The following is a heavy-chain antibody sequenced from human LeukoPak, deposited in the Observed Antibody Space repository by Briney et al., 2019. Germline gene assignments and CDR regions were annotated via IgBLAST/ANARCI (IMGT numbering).Heavy chain of an antibody. CDR1: GFTFSSYA. V-gene: IGHV3-48*01. Sequence: GGSLRLSCVASGFTFSSYAMNWVRQAPGKGLEWVSYISSFSGTINYADSVKGRFTISRDNAKNSLYLQMNSLRAEDTAVYYCARDQGGVGYWGQGTLVTVSS. CDR2: ISSFSGTI. J-gene: IGHJ4*02. D-gene: IGHD3-16*01. CDR3: ARDQGGVGY.